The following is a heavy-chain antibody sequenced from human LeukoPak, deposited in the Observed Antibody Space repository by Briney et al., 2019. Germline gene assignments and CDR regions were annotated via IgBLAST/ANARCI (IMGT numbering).Heavy chain of an antibody. CDR2: ISAYNGNT. J-gene: IGHJ4*02. V-gene: IGHV1-18*01. CDR1: GYTFTSYG. Sequence: ASVKASCKASGYTFTSYGISWVRQAPGQGLEWMGWISAYNGNTNYAQKLQGRVTMTTDTSTSTAYMELRSLRSDDTAVYYCARDFYRASWYVYYFDYWGQGTLVTVSS. D-gene: IGHD6-13*01. CDR3: ARDFYRASWYVYYFDY.